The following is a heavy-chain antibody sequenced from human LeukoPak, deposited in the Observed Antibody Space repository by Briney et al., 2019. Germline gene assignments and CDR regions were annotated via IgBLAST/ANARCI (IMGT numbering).Heavy chain of an antibody. V-gene: IGHV4-39*01. CDR1: GGSISSSSYY. D-gene: IGHD3-3*01. CDR3: ASPNRADFWSGYYYPLDY. J-gene: IGHJ4*02. Sequence: PSETLSLTCTVSGGSISSSSYYWGWIRQPPGKGLEWIGSIYYSGSTYYNPSLKSRVTISVDTSKNQFSLKLSSVTAADTAVYCASPNRADFWSGYYYPLDYWGQGTLVTVSS. CDR2: IYYSGST.